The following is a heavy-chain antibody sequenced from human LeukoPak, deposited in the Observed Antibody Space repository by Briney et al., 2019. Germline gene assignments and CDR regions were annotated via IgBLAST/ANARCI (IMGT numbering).Heavy chain of an antibody. D-gene: IGHD3-10*01. CDR1: GFTFDDYA. CDR3: AKGARGVINLNWFDP. J-gene: IGHJ5*02. Sequence: QPGGSLRLSCAASGFTFDDYAMHWVRQAPGKGLEWVSGISWNSGSIGYADSVKGRFTISRGNAKNSLYLQMNSLRAEDTALYYCAKGARGVINLNWFDPWGQGTLVTVSS. CDR2: ISWNSGSI. V-gene: IGHV3-9*01.